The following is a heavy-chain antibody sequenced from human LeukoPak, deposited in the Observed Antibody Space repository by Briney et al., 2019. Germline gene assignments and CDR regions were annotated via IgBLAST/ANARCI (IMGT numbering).Heavy chain of an antibody. J-gene: IGHJ4*02. CDR2: TYQRSKWYN. CDR3: AKSPSPYSSGWYFDY. D-gene: IGHD6-19*01. CDR1: GDSVSINSAA. V-gene: IGHV6-1*01. Sequence: SQTLSLTCAISGDSVSINSAAWNWIRQSPSRGLEWLGRTYQRSKWYNDYAVSVKSRITINPDISKNQFSLQLNSVTPEDTAVYYCAKSPSPYSSGWYFDYWGQGTLVTVSS.